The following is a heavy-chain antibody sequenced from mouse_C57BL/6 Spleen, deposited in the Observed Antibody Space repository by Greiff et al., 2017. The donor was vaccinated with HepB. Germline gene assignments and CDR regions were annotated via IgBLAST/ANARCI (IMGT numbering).Heavy chain of an antibody. CDR2: IYPGSGST. V-gene: IGHV1-55*01. Sequence: QVQLQQSGAELVKPGASVKMSCKASGYTFTSYWITWVKQRPGQGLEWIGDIYPGSGSTNYNEKFKSKATLTVDTSSSTAYMQLSSLTSEDSAVYYCARSWDYGSIYWYFDVWGTGTTVTVSS. D-gene: IGHD1-1*01. CDR3: ARSWDYGSIYWYFDV. J-gene: IGHJ1*03. CDR1: GYTFTSYW.